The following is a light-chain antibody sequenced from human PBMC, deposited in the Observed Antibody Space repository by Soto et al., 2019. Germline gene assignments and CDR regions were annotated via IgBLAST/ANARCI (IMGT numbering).Light chain of an antibody. CDR3: QQLYTLPFT. J-gene: IGKJ5*01. CDR2: EAS. V-gene: IGKV1-9*01. Sequence: IQLTHSPSLLSASIGYRVTITFLASHDISTFLAWYQQKPGKAPKLLIYEASTLQSGVPSRFSGSGSGTEFTLTISGLLPEDFAAYHCQQLYTLPFTFGQGTRLEIK. CDR1: HDISTF.